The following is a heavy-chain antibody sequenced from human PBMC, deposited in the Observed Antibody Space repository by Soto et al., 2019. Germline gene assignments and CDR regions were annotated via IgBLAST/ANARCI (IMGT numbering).Heavy chain of an antibody. J-gene: IGHJ6*03. CDR2: IIPILGIA. D-gene: IGHD4-17*01. CDR1: GGTFSSYT. CDR3: ARSDCDYVGRAFYYMGV. Sequence: QVQLVQSGAEVKKPGSSVKVSCKASGGTFSSYTISWVRQAPGQGLEWMGRIIPILGIANYAQKFQGRVTTTADKSTSTAYRELSTLRSEATAVYYCARSDCDYVGRAFYYMGVWGKGTTVTVS. V-gene: IGHV1-69*02.